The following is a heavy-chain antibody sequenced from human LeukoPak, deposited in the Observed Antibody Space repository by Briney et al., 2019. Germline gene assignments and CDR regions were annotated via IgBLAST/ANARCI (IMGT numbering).Heavy chain of an antibody. CDR1: GCSISSGGYY. D-gene: IGHD3-10*01. V-gene: IGHV4-31*03. Sequence: PSQTLCLTCTVSGCSISSGGYYWSWMRPHPGKGLEWLGYFCYSGSTYYNPSLNSCVTSSVDTSKNQFSLKLMSVTAANTAVYDCARDTCYYGSGSSSGGYYYYVDVWGKGTTVTVSS. CDR2: FCYSGST. CDR3: ARDTCYYGSGSSSGGYYYYVDV. J-gene: IGHJ6*03.